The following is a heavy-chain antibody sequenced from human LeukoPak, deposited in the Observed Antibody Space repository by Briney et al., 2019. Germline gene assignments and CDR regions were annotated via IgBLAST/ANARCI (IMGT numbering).Heavy chain of an antibody. CDR3: ARRYWLVRYFDY. D-gene: IGHD6-19*01. CDR2: INHSGST. CDR1: GGSFSYYY. J-gene: IGHJ4*02. Sequence: SETLSLTCTVYGGSFSYYYWSWIRQAPGKVLEWIGEINHSGSTNYNPSLKSRVTISVDTSKNQVSLRLSSVTAADTSVYYCARRYWLVRYFDYWGQGTLVTVSS. V-gene: IGHV4-34*01.